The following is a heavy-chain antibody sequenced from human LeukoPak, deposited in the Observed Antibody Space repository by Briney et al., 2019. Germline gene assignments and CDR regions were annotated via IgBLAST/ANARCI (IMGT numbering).Heavy chain of an antibody. CDR1: GGSFSGYY. CDR3: ARSGTYYYDSSGYYHPYYFDY. V-gene: IGHV4-34*01. CDR2: INHSGST. D-gene: IGHD3-22*01. Sequence: SETLSLTCAVSGGSFSGYYWSWVRQPPGKGLEWVGEINHSGSTNYNPSLNSRVTISVDTSNYQFSLKLSPVTAADTAVYYCARSGTYYYDSSGYYHPYYFDYWGQGTLVTVS. J-gene: IGHJ4*02.